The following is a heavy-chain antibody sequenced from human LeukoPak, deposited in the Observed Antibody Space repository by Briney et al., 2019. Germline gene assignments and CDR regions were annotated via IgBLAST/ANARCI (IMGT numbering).Heavy chain of an antibody. J-gene: IGHJ4*02. D-gene: IGHD6-6*01. V-gene: IGHV3-21*01. CDR3: ARDDFEYSSSFDY. CDR2: ISSSSSYI. CDR1: GFTFSSYS. Sequence: GGSLRLSCAASGFTFSSYSMNWVRQAPGKGLEWVSSISSSSSYIYYADPVKGRFTISRDNAKNSLYLQMNSLRAEDTAVYYCARDDFEYSSSFDYWGQGTLVTVSS.